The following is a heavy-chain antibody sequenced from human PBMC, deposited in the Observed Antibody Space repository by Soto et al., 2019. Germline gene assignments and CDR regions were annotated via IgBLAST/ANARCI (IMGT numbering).Heavy chain of an antibody. J-gene: IGHJ5*02. D-gene: IGHD2-2*01. CDR1: GYSFTSYW. CDR3: ARLGYCISTSCPNWFDP. V-gene: IGHV5-51*01. Sequence: SLKISCKGSGYSFTSYWIGWVRQMPGKGLEWMGIIYPGDSDTRYSPSFQGQVTISADKSISTAYLQWSSLKASDTAMYYCARLGYCISTSCPNWFDPWGQGTLVTVSS. CDR2: IYPGDSDT.